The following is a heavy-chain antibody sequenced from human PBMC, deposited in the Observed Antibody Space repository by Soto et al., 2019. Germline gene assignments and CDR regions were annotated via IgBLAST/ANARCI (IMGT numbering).Heavy chain of an antibody. V-gene: IGHV3-23*01. D-gene: IGHD3-22*01. CDR1: GFTFIGYA. J-gene: IGHJ4*02. Sequence: GWSLRLSCTASGFTFIGYAMSWVRQSPGKELEWVAAITGDGHRTYYADSVEGRFTISRDNSKKTLFLQMNSLRTEDTAIYHCAKRDYYDSATFSPLFESWGQGVLVTVSS. CDR2: ITGDGHRT. CDR3: AKRDYYDSATFSPLFES.